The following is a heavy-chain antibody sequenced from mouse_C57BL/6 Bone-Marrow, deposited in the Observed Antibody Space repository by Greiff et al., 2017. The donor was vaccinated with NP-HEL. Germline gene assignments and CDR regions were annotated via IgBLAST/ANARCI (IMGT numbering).Heavy chain of an antibody. V-gene: IGHV14-4*01. D-gene: IGHD1-1*01. Sequence: EVKLVESGAELVRPGASVKLSCTASGFNIKDDYMHWVKQRPEQGLEWIGWIDPENGDTEYASKFQGKATITADTSSNTAYLQLSSLTSEDTAVYYCTTDGSEAYWGQGTLVTVSA. CDR3: TTDGSEAY. CDR2: IDPENGDT. J-gene: IGHJ3*01. CDR1: GFNIKDDY.